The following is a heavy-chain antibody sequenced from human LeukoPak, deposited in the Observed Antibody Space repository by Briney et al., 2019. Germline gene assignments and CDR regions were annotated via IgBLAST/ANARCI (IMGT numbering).Heavy chain of an antibody. CDR3: ARDSDSGSYNVHAY. CDR2: ISAYNGNT. J-gene: IGHJ4*02. CDR1: GYTFTSYG. D-gene: IGHD3-10*01. V-gene: IGHV1-18*01. Sequence: GASVKVSCKASGYTFTSYGISWVRQAPGQGLEWMGWISAYNGNTNYAQKLQGRVTMTTDTSTSTAYMELSSLRSEDTAVYYCARDSDSGSYNVHAYWGQGTLVTVSS.